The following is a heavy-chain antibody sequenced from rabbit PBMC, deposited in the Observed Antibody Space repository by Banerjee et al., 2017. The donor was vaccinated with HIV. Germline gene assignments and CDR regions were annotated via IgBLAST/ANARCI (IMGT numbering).Heavy chain of an antibody. J-gene: IGHJ4*01. Sequence: QSLEESGGDLVKPGASLTLTCTASGIDFSSSYWMCWVRQAPGKGLEWIACIYTGSSGSTYYASWAKGRFTISKTSSTTVTLQMTSLTAADTATYFCARDFDLWGQGTLVTVS. V-gene: IGHV1S40*01. CDR3: ARDFDL. CDR1: GIDFSSSYW. CDR2: IYTGSSGST.